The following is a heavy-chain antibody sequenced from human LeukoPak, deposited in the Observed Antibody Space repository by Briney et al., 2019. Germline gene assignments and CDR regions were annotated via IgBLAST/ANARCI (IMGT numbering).Heavy chain of an antibody. CDR1: GYTFTSYG. CDR3: ARDLAVTNEMPLDY. D-gene: IGHD2-21*02. CDR2: ISAYNGNT. Sequence: GASVKVSCKASGYTFTSYGISWVRQAPGQGLEWMGRISAYNGNTNYAQKLQGRVTMTTDTSTSTAYMELRSLRSDDTAVYYCARDLAVTNEMPLDYWGQGTLVAVSS. V-gene: IGHV1-18*01. J-gene: IGHJ4*02.